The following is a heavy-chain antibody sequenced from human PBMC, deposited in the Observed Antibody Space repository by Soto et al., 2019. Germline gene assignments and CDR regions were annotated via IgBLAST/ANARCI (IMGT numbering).Heavy chain of an antibody. CDR1: GGSISSSSYY. CDR3: SAAEDYYGMDV. CDR2: IYYSGST. J-gene: IGHJ6*02. Sequence: SETLSLTCTVSGGSISSSSYYWGWIRQPPWKGLEWIGSIYYSGSTYYNPSLKSRVTISVDTSKNQFSLKLSSVAAADTAVYYCSAAEDYYGMDVWGQGXTVTVYS. V-gene: IGHV4-39*01.